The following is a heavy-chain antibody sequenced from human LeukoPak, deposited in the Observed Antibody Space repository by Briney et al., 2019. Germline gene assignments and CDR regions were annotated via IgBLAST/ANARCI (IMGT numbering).Heavy chain of an antibody. CDR1: GFTFKSHH. V-gene: IGHV3-23*01. J-gene: IGHJ4*02. CDR3: ARGYSSSWSYFDY. D-gene: IGHD6-13*01. CDR2: ISGSGGST. Sequence: GGSLRLSCAASGFTFKSHHMSWVRQAPGKGLEWISAISGSGGSTYYADSVKGRFTISRDNSKNTLYLQMNSLRAEDTAVYYCARGYSSSWSYFDYWGQGTPVTVSS.